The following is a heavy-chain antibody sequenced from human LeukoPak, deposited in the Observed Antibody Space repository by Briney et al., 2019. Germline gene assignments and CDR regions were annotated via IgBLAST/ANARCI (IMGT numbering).Heavy chain of an antibody. Sequence: GGSLRLYCAASGFTFSSYAMSWVREAPARGLEWVSAINWNGGSTGYADSVKGRFTISRDNAKNSLYLQMHSLRAEDTAFYFCARFGGQHWPGTAIDYWGQGTLVTVSS. CDR3: ARFGGQHWPGTAIDY. CDR1: GFTFSSYA. J-gene: IGHJ4*02. V-gene: IGHV3-20*04. D-gene: IGHD3-16*01. CDR2: INWNGGST.